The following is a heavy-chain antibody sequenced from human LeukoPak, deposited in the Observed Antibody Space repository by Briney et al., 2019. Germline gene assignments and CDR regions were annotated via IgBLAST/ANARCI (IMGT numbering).Heavy chain of an antibody. CDR2: ISAYNDNT. Sequence: ASVKVSCKASGYTFTSYVISWVRQAPAQGLEGMGWISAYNDNTNYAQKFQGRVTMTTDTSTSTAYMELRSLRSDDTAVYCCASFYCSGVSCYLTFEYWGQGTLVTVSS. J-gene: IGHJ4*02. V-gene: IGHV1-18*01. CDR1: GYTFTSYV. CDR3: ASFYCSGVSCYLTFEY. D-gene: IGHD2-15*01.